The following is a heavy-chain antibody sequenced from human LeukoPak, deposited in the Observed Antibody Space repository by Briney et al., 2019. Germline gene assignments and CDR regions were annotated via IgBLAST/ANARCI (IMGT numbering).Heavy chain of an antibody. D-gene: IGHD6-6*01. CDR2: INHSGST. CDR1: GGSFSGYY. J-gene: IGHJ4*02. CDR3: ATLSSSHRAVDY. Sequence: PSETLSLTCAVYGGSFSGYYWSWIRQPPGKGLEWVGEINHSGSTNYNPSLKSRVTISVDTSKNQFSLKLRSVTAADTAVYYCATLSSSHRAVDYWGQGTLVTVSS. V-gene: IGHV4-34*01.